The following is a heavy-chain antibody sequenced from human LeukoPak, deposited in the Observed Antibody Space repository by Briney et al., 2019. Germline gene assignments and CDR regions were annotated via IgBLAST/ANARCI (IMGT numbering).Heavy chain of an antibody. CDR1: GFTFSSYS. Sequence: PGGSLRLSCAASGFTFSSYSMNWVRQAPGKGLEWVSSISSSSSYIYYADSVKGRFTISRDNAKNSLYLQMNSLRAEDTAVYYCARGLGSSYDSSGYLTSWGQGTLVTVSS. CDR3: ARGLGSSYDSSGYLTS. D-gene: IGHD3-22*01. V-gene: IGHV3-21*01. CDR2: ISSSSSYI. J-gene: IGHJ5*02.